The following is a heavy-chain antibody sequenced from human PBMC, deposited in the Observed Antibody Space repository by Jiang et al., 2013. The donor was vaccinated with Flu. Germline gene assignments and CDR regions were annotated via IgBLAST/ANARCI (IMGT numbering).Heavy chain of an antibody. CDR2: ISYDGSNK. D-gene: IGHD2-21*02. CDR3: ARDRAYCGGDCYSDYYYGMDV. Sequence: VQLLESGGGVVQPGRSLRLSCAASGFTFSSYAMHWVRQAPGKGLEWVAVISYDGSNKYYADSVKGRFTISRDNSKNTLYLQMNSLRAEDTAVYYCARDRAYCGGDCYSDYYYGMDVWGQGTTV. CDR1: GFTFSSYA. J-gene: IGHJ6*02. V-gene: IGHV3-30-3*01.